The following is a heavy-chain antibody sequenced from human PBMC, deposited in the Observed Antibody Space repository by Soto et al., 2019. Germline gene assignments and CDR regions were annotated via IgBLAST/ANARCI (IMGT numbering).Heavy chain of an antibody. CDR2: FSLNGDT. V-gene: IGHV4-4*07. CDR3: AREVKQRLGYYYIGLDV. J-gene: IGHJ6*02. D-gene: IGHD6-25*01. CDR1: GDSIGTFY. Sequence: SETLSLTCAVSGDSIGTFYWSWFRQPAGGGLEWIGRFSLNGDTDYNPSLRSRLTMSFDTSKSQFSLRLSSVTAADTAVYYCAREVKQRLGYYYIGLDVSGQGTTVTVSS.